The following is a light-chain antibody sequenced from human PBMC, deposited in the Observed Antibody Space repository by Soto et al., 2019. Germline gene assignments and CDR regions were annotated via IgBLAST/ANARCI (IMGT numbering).Light chain of an antibody. V-gene: IGKV1-5*01. CDR1: QGISSS. CDR3: QQYNSYSYT. J-gene: IGKJ1*01. Sequence: DIQLTQSPSTLSASVGDRVTITCRASQGISSSLGWYQQKPGRAPKLLIYAASSLQSGVPSRFSGSGSGTDFTLTISSLQPDDFATYYCQQYNSYSYTFGQGTKVDIK. CDR2: AAS.